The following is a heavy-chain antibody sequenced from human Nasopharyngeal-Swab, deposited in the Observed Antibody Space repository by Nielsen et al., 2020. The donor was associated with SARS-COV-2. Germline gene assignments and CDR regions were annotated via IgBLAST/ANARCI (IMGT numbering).Heavy chain of an antibody. Sequence: RQPPGKGLEWVSVIYSGGGSYYADSVKGRFTISRDNFKNMLYLQMNSLRAEDTAMYYCTREDRYASGSFDHWGQGTLVTVSS. D-gene: IGHD3-10*01. V-gene: IGHV3-53*01. CDR3: TREDRYASGSFDH. J-gene: IGHJ4*02. CDR2: IYSGGGS.